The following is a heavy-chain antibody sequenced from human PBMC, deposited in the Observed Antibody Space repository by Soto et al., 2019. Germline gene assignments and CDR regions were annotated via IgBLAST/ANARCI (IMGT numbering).Heavy chain of an antibody. J-gene: IGHJ5*02. D-gene: IGHD5-12*01. Sequence: QVQLVQSEAEVKKPGSSVKVSCKASGGTFSNYAITWVRQAPGQGLEWLGRIIPIFGSANFAQKFQGRVTFTAAESTTTAYMDLSSLASEDTAVYYCAKDGGKDGYFGDWFDPWGQGTLVTVSS. CDR1: GGTFSNYA. V-gene: IGHV1-69*15. CDR2: IIPIFGSA. CDR3: AKDGGKDGYFGDWFDP.